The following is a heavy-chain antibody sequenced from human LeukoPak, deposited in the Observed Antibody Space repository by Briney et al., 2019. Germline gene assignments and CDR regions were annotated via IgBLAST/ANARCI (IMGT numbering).Heavy chain of an antibody. CDR1: GFTFSNAW. CDR3: TTLYYYDSSGYPPLDY. D-gene: IGHD3-22*01. J-gene: IGHJ4*02. V-gene: IGHV3-15*01. CDR2: IKSKTDGGTT. Sequence: GGSLRLSCAASGFTFSNAWMSWVRQAPGKGLEWVGRIKSKTDGGTTDYAAPVKGRFTISRDDSKNTLYLQMNSLETEDTAVYYCTTLYYYDSSGYPPLDYWGQGTLVTVSS.